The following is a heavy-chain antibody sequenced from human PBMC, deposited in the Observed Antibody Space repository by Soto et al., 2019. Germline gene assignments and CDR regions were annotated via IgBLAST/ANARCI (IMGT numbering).Heavy chain of an antibody. J-gene: IGHJ6*02. V-gene: IGHV1-18*01. CDR1: GYTFTSYG. CDR3: ARVGGSYYVGYYYYGMDV. D-gene: IGHD1-26*01. Sequence: QVQLVQSGAEVKKPGASVKVSCKASGYTFTSYGISWVRQAPGQGREWMGWISAYNGNTNYAQKLQGRVTMTTDTSTSTDYMELRSLRSDDTAVYYCARVGGSYYVGYYYYGMDVWGQGTTVTVSS. CDR2: ISAYNGNT.